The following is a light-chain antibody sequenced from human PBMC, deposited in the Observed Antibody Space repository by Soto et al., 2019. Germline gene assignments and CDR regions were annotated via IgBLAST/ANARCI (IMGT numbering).Light chain of an antibody. J-gene: IGLJ2*01. CDR2: EVT. CDR1: SSDVGGYDY. V-gene: IGLV2-14*01. Sequence: QSVLTQPASVSGSPGQSITISCTGTSSDVGGYDYVSWYQQHPGKAPKVMISEVTNRPSGVSNRFSGSKSGNTASLTISGLQAEDDADYYCSSYSSTSTVVFGGGTKLTVL. CDR3: SSYSSTSTVV.